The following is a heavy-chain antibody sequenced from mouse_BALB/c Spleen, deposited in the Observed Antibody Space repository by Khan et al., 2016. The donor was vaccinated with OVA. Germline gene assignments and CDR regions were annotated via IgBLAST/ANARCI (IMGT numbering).Heavy chain of an antibody. CDR3: ARQPYYHYNIMDY. J-gene: IGHJ4*01. D-gene: IGHD2-10*01. CDR1: GFSLTNYG. CDR2: IWSDGST. Sequence: QVQLKQSGPGLVAPSQSLSITCTISGFSLTNYGIHWVRQPPGKGLEWLVVIWSDGSTPYNSALKSRLTISKDNSKSQVLLKMNSHQTDDTAMYFCARQPYYHYNIMDYWGQGTSVTVSS. V-gene: IGHV2-6-1*01.